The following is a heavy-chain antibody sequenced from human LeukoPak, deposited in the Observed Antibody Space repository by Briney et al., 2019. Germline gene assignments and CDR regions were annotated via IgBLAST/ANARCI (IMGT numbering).Heavy chain of an antibody. J-gene: IGHJ4*02. D-gene: IGHD6-19*01. Sequence: PSETLSLTCTVSGGSISSYYWSWVRQAPGKGLEWVSAISGSGGSTYYADSVKGRFTISRDNSKNTLYLQMNSLRAEDTAVYYCAKDPGIAVAEGVFDYWGQGTLVTVSS. V-gene: IGHV3-23*01. CDR2: ISGSGGST. CDR1: GGSISSYY. CDR3: AKDPGIAVAEGVFDY.